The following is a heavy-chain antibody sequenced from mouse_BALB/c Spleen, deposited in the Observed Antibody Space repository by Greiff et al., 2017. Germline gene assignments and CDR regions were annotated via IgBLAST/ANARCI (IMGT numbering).Heavy chain of an antibody. J-gene: IGHJ2*01. D-gene: IGHD6-1*01. V-gene: IGHV5-6-5*01. CDR2: ISSGGST. Sequence: EVHLLESGGGLVKPGGSLKLSCAASGFTFSSYAMSLVRQTPEKRLEWVASISSGGSTYYPDSVKGRFTISRDNARNILYLQMSSLRSEDTAMYYCARGYTLLYYFDDWGQGTTLTVSS. CDR1: GFTFSSYA. CDR3: ARGYTLLYYFDD.